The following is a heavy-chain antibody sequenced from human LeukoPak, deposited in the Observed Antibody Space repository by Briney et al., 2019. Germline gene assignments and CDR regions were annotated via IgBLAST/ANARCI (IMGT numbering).Heavy chain of an antibody. V-gene: IGHV4-59*01. CDR1: GGSISTYY. CDR2: IYYSGST. CDR3: ARDGRPYSSGWYSFDY. D-gene: IGHD6-19*01. J-gene: IGHJ4*02. Sequence: SETLSLTCTVSGGSISTYYWTWIRQPPGKGLEWIGYIYYSGSTNYNPSLKSRVTISVDTSKNQFSLKLSSVTAADTAVYYCARDGRPYSSGWYSFDYWGQGTLVTVSS.